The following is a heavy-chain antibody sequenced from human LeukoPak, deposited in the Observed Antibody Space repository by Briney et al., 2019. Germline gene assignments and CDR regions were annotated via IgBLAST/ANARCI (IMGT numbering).Heavy chain of an antibody. CDR3: ARDLAFGEMVTNRGAFDI. V-gene: IGHV1-2*02. CDR1: GYTFTAYY. D-gene: IGHD5-24*01. J-gene: IGHJ3*02. CDR2: INPNSGDT. Sequence: ASVKVSCKASGYTFTAYYIHWVRQAPGQGLEWMGWINPNSGDTNYAQKFHGRVTMTRDTSISTAYMELNSLRSDDTAIYYCARDLAFGEMVTNRGAFDIWGQGTMVTVPS.